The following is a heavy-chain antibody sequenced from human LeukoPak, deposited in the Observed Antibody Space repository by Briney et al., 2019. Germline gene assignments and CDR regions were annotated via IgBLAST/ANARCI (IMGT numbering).Heavy chain of an antibody. V-gene: IGHV4-59*01. CDR3: ARSDVDTAMAHANVYYFDY. J-gene: IGHJ4*02. D-gene: IGHD5-18*01. Sequence: SETLSLTCTVSGGSISSYYWSWIRQPPGKGLEWIGYIYYSGSTNYNPSLKSRVTISVDTSKNQFSLKLSSVTAADTAVYYCARSDVDTAMAHANVYYFDYWGQGTLVTVSS. CDR2: IYYSGST. CDR1: GGSISSYY.